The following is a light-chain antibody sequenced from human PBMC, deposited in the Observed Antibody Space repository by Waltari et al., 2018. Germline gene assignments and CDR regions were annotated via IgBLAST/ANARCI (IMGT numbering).Light chain of an antibody. V-gene: IGKV2-29*02. J-gene: IGKJ2*01. Sequence: DPVMTQTPLSLSVTPGQPASLSCQSSQSLLHSDGKTYLYWYVQKAGQSPRLLMYEVSTRFSGVPDRFSGSGSGTDFTLKISRVEAEDVGVYCCMEGKHLPRAFGQGTKLEIK. CDR2: EVS. CDR1: QSLLHSDGKTY. CDR3: MEGKHLPRA.